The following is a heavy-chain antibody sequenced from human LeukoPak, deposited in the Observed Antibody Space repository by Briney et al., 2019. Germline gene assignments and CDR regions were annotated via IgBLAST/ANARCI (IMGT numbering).Heavy chain of an antibody. CDR2: ISWNSDGI. V-gene: IGHV3-9*01. CDR1: EFTFDDYA. J-gene: IGHJ4*02. CDR3: AKAGSSDWPYYFDY. Sequence: GGSLRLSCAASEFTFDDYAMHWVRQAPGKGLEWVSGISWNSDGIGYADSVKGRFTISRDNAKNSLYLQMNSLRPEDTALYYFAKAGSSDWPYYFDYWGQGTLVTASS. D-gene: IGHD6-19*01.